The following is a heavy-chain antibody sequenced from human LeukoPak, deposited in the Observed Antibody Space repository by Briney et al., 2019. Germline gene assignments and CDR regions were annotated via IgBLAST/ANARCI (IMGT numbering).Heavy chain of an antibody. D-gene: IGHD6-13*01. J-gene: IGHJ4*02. CDR3: ARQVAATAPVGY. V-gene: IGHV4-59*08. Sequence: SETLSLTCTVSGGSIGSYHWSWIRQPPGKGLEWIGHIYYDGSTNYNPSLKSRVTISVDTSKNQFSLKLTSVTAADTAVYYCARQVAATAPVGYWGQGTLVTVSS. CDR1: GGSIGSYH. CDR2: IYYDGST.